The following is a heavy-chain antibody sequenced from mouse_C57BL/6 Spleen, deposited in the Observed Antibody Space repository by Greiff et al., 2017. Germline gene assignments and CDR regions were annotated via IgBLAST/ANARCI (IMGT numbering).Heavy chain of an antibody. CDR2: IDPSDSYT. V-gene: IGHV1-69*01. J-gene: IGHJ4*01. CDR3: LYRDYAMDY. CDR1: GYTFTSYW. Sequence: VQLQQPGAELVMPGASVKLSCKASGYTFTSYWMHWVKQRPGQGLEWIGEIDPSDSYTNYNQKFKGKSTLTVDKSSSTAYMQLSSLTSEDSAVYYCLYRDYAMDYWGQGTSVTVSS. D-gene: IGHD2-12*01.